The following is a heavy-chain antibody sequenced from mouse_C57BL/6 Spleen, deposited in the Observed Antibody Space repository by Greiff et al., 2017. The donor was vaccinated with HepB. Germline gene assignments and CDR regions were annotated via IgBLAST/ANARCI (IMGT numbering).Heavy chain of an antibody. Sequence: EVQLQQSGAELVRPGASVKLSCTASGFNIKDDYMHWVKQRPEQGLEWIGWIDPENGDTEYASKFQGKATITADTSSNTAYLQLSSLTSEDTAVYYCTTGDYDVRFAYWGQGTLVTVSA. CDR1: GFNIKDDY. V-gene: IGHV14-4*01. CDR2: IDPENGDT. D-gene: IGHD2-4*01. CDR3: TTGDYDVRFAY. J-gene: IGHJ3*01.